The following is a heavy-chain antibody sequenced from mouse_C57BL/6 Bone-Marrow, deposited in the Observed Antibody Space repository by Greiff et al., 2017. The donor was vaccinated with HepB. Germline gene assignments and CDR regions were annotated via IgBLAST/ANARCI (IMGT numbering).Heavy chain of an antibody. J-gene: IGHJ4*01. CDR1: GFTFSSYG. D-gene: IGHD1-1*01. Sequence: EVKLMESGGDLVKPGGSLKLSCAASGFTFSSYGMSWVRPTPDKRLEWVATISSGGSYTYYPDSVKGRFTISRDNAKNTLYLEMSSLRSEDTAMYYCARQREFITTVVNYAMDYWGQGTSVTVSS. CDR2: ISSGGSYT. CDR3: ARQREFITTVVNYAMDY. V-gene: IGHV5-6*01.